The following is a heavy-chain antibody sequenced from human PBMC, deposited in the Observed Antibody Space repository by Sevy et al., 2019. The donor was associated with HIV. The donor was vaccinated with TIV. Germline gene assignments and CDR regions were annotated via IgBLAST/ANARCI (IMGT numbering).Heavy chain of an antibody. Sequence: GGSLRLSCAASGFTFSTYAMNWVRQAPGKGLEWVSTISGSGGSTYYADSVKGRFTISRDNPKNTLYLQMNSLRAEDTAVYYCAKDFYSIGGEWGTFDIWGQGTMVTVSS. CDR1: GFTFSTYA. CDR3: AKDFYSIGGEWGTFDI. D-gene: IGHD3-22*01. J-gene: IGHJ3*02. V-gene: IGHV3-23*01. CDR2: ISGSGGST.